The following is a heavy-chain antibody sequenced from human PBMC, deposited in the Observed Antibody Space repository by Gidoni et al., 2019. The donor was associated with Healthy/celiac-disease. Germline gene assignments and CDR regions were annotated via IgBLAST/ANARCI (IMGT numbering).Heavy chain of an antibody. CDR1: A. CDR2: ISYDGSNK. J-gene: IGHJ6*02. CDR3: ARPKSILANHGMDG. Sequence: AMHWVRQAPGKGLEWVAVISYDGSNKYYADSVKGRFTISRDNSKNTQYLQMNSLRAEDTAVYYCARPKSILANHGMDGWGQGTTVTVSS. D-gene: IGHD3-3*02. V-gene: IGHV3-30-3*01.